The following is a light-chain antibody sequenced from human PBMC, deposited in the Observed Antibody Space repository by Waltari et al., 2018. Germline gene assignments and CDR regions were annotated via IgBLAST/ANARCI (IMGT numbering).Light chain of an antibody. CDR3: GTWDNNLNALV. CDR1: TSNIGNTY. J-gene: IGLJ2*01. V-gene: IGLV1-51*02. Sequence: QSVLTQPPSVSAAPGQKVIISCSGSTSNIGNTYFSWYQQFPGAAPKVFIYESEKRPSGIPDRFSGSKSGTSASLGITGLQTGDEAAYYCGTWDNNLNALVFGGGTKLTVL. CDR2: ESE.